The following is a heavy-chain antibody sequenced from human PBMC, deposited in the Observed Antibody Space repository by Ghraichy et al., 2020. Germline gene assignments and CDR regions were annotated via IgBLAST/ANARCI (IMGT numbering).Heavy chain of an antibody. CDR2: INPNSGGT. V-gene: IGHV1-2*02. CDR1: GYTFTGYY. J-gene: IGHJ4*02. D-gene: IGHD2-15*01. CDR3: ASPVRCSGGSCYSALDY. Sequence: ASVKVSCKASGYTFTGYYMHWVRQAPGQGLEWMGWINPNSGGTNYAQKFQGRVTMTRDTSISTAYMELSRLRSDDTAVYYCASPVRCSGGSCYSALDYWGQGTLVTVSS.